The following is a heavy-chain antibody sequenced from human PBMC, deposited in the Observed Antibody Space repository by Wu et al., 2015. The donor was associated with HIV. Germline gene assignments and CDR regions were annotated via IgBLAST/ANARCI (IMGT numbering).Heavy chain of an antibody. CDR3: ARDGLVVIPAAISYQRPYYYYYNGR. Sequence: QVQLVQSGAEVKKPGASVKVSCKASGYTFTGYYMHWVRQAPGQGLEWMGWINPNSGGTNYAQKFQGRVTMTRDTSISTAYMELSRLRSDDTAVYYCARDGLVVIPAAISYQRPYYYYYNGRLGQRDQRSPSP. J-gene: IGHJ6*03. CDR2: INPNSGGT. D-gene: IGHD2-2*02. CDR1: GYTFTGYY. V-gene: IGHV1-2*02.